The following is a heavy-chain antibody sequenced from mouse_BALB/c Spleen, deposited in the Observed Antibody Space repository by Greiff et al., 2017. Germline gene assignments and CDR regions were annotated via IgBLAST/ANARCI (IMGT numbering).Heavy chain of an antibody. J-gene: IGHJ4*01. CDR2: INSNGGST. CDR3: ARDLYYGNSYYAMDY. Sequence: EVKVVESGGGLVQPGGSLKLSCAASGFTFSSYGMSWVRQTPDKRLELVATINSNGGSTYYPDSVKGRFTISRDNAKNTLYLQMSSLKSEDTAMYYCARDLYYGNSYYAMDYWGQGTSVTVSS. CDR1: GFTFSSYG. D-gene: IGHD2-1*01. V-gene: IGHV5-6-3*01.